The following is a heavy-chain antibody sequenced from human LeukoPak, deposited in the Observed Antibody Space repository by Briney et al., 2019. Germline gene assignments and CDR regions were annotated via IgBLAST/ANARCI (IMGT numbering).Heavy chain of an antibody. CDR2: INTDNSNT. CDR1: GYTFNIYA. Sequence: ASAKVSCKASGYTFNIYAMHWVRQAPGQRLEWMGWINTDNSNTKYSQKFQGRVTITRDISASTAYLELSSLRSEDTALYYCTRRWSTAEDGGCFDYWGQGTLVTVSS. V-gene: IGHV1-3*04. J-gene: IGHJ4*02. CDR3: TRRWSTAEDGGCFDY. D-gene: IGHD6-6*01.